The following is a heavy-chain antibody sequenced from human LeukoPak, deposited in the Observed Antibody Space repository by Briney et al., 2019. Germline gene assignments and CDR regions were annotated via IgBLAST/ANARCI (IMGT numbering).Heavy chain of an antibody. Sequence: GGSLRLSCAASGFTFSSYSMNWVRQAPGKGLEWVSSISSSSSYIYYADSVKGRFTISRDNAKNSLYLQINSLRAEDTAVYYCARHYYDSSGYSHAFDIWGQGTMVTVSS. V-gene: IGHV3-21*01. CDR2: ISSSSSYI. D-gene: IGHD3-22*01. CDR3: ARHYYDSSGYSHAFDI. CDR1: GFTFSSYS. J-gene: IGHJ3*02.